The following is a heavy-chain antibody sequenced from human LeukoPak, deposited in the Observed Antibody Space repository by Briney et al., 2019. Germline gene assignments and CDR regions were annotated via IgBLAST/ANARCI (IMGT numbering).Heavy chain of an antibody. D-gene: IGHD2-21*02. V-gene: IGHV1-69*04. Sequence: SVKVSCQASGGTFSSYTISWVRQAPGQGPERMARITPLLGIIKYSQTFQGRVTVTADKFTNTVYMELSSLRSEDTAVYYCAREEGGYCGGDCYPLAFDLWGRGTLVTVSS. CDR3: AREEGGYCGGDCYPLAFDL. CDR2: ITPLLGII. CDR1: GGTFSSYT. J-gene: IGHJ4*02.